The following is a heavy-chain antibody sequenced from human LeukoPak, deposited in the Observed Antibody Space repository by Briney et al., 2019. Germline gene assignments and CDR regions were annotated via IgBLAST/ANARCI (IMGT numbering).Heavy chain of an antibody. D-gene: IGHD2/OR15-2a*01. CDR2: IYYSGST. V-gene: IGHV4-59*08. CDR3: ARHRNFFDY. J-gene: IGHJ4*02. Sequence: SETLSLTCTVSGGSISSYYWSWIRQPPGKGLGWIGYIYYSGSTNYNPSLKSRVTISVDTSKNQFSLKLSSVTAADTAVYYCARHRNFFDYWGQGILVTVSS. CDR1: GGSISSYY.